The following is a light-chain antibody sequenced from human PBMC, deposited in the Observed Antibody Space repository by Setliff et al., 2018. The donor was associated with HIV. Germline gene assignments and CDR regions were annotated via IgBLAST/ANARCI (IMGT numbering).Light chain of an antibody. CDR3: SSYTSSNTYV. J-gene: IGLJ1*01. CDR1: SSDVGGYKY. V-gene: IGLV2-14*01. CDR2: DVS. Sequence: SALTQPASVSGSPGQSITISCTGTSSDVGGYKYVSWYQQHPGKAPKPMIYDVSKRPSGVSNRFSGSKSGNTASLTISGLRAEEEADYYCSSYTSSNTYVFGTGTKVTVL.